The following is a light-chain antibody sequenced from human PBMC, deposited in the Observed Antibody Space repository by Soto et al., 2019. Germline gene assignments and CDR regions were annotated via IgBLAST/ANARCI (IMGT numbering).Light chain of an antibody. CDR1: QSVYST. V-gene: IGKV3-15*01. CDR2: GAS. J-gene: IGKJ4*01. Sequence: EIVMTQSPATLSVSPGERATLSCRASQSVYSTIAWYQQKPGQAPRLLIYGASTRATGIPARFSGTGSATEFTLTISSLQSEDSAVYYCQQYNKWPLTFGGGTKVEIK. CDR3: QQYNKWPLT.